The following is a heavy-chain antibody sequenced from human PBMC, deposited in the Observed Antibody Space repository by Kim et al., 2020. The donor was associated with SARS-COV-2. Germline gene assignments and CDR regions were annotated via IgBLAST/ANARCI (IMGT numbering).Heavy chain of an antibody. CDR3: ARAGDTAMVSAEMTYFDY. CDR1: GFTFSSYW. D-gene: IGHD5-18*01. Sequence: GGSLRLSCAASGFTFSSYWMSWVRQAPGKGLEWVANIKQDGSEKYYVDSVKGRFTISRDNAKNSLYLQMNSLRAEDTAVYYCARAGDTAMVSAEMTYFDYWGQGTLVTVSS. J-gene: IGHJ4*02. V-gene: IGHV3-7*01. CDR2: IKQDGSEK.